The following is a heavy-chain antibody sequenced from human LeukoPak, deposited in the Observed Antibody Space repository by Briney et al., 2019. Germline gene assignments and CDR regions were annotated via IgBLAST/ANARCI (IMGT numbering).Heavy chain of an antibody. V-gene: IGHV1-2*02. Sequence: ASVKVSCRASGYTFTGYYMHWVRQAPGQGLEWMGWINPNSGGTNYAQKFQGRVTMTRGTSISTAYMELSRLRSDDTAVYYCARVGGYSYGYTFDYWGQGTLVTVSS. CDR1: GYTFTGYY. J-gene: IGHJ4*02. CDR2: INPNSGGT. D-gene: IGHD5-18*01. CDR3: ARVGGYSYGYTFDY.